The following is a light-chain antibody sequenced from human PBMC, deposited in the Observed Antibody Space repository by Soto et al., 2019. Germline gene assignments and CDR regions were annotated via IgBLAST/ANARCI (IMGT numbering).Light chain of an antibody. CDR3: QQRSNWPRT. J-gene: IGKJ1*01. V-gene: IGKV3D-20*02. CDR2: GAS. CDR1: QPVGTNF. Sequence: EIVLTQSPDTLSLSPCERSTLSWKTSQPVGTNFLAWYQQIPGQAPRLLIFGASKRASDIPDRFSGSGSGTDFTLTISSLEPEDFAVYYCQQRSNWPRTFGQGTKVDIK.